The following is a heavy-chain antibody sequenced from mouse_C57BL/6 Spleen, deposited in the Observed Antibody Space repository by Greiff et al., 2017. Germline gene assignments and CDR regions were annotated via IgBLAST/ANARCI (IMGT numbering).Heavy chain of an antibody. V-gene: IGHV1-76*01. J-gene: IGHJ4*01. CDR3: ARGGSSYAYAMDY. CDR2: IYPGSGNT. CDR1: GYTFTDYY. Sequence: QVQLLQSGAELVRPGDSVKLSCKASGYTFTDYYINWVKQRPGQGLEWIARIYPGSGNTSYNEKFKGKAPLTAEKSYSTAYMQLSRLTSEDSAVYICARGGSSYAYAMDYWGQGTSVTGAS. D-gene: IGHD1-1*01.